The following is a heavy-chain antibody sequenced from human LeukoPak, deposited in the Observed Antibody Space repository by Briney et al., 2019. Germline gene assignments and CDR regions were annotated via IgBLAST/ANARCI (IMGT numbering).Heavy chain of an antibody. Sequence: GGSLRLSCAASGFTFSSYGMHWVRQAPGKGLEWVAFIGYDGTNKYYADSVKGRFTISRDNAKNFLYLQMNSLRAEDTAVYYCARTYYDILTGYNPYFDYWGQGILVTVSS. CDR2: IGYDGTNK. J-gene: IGHJ4*02. CDR1: GFTFSSYG. CDR3: ARTYYDILTGYNPYFDY. V-gene: IGHV3-33*01. D-gene: IGHD3-9*01.